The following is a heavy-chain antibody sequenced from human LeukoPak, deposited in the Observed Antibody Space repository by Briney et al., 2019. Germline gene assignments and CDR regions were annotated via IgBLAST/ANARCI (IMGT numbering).Heavy chain of an antibody. J-gene: IGHJ3*02. D-gene: IGHD3-10*02. V-gene: IGHV3-21*01. CDR3: ARRMFTTVNAFDI. Sequence: PGGSLRLSCAASGFTFSSYSMNWVRQAPGKGLEWVSSISSSSSYIYYADSVKGRFTISRDNAKNSLYLQMNSLRAEDTAVYYCARRMFTTVNAFDIWGQGTMVTVSS. CDR1: GFTFSSYS. CDR2: ISSSSSYI.